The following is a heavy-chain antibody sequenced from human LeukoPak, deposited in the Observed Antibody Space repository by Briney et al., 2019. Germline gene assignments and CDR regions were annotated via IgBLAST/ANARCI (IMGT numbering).Heavy chain of an antibody. D-gene: IGHD5-12*01. CDR3: AKSGYSGYPSQSGNWFDP. V-gene: IGHV1-2*02. J-gene: IGHJ5*02. Sequence: GASVKVSCKASGYTFTGYYMHWVRQAPGQGLEWMGWINPNSGGTNYAQKFQGRVTMTRDTSISTAYMELSRLRSDDTAVYYCAKSGYSGYPSQSGNWFDPWGQGTLVTVSS. CDR1: GYTFTGYY. CDR2: INPNSGGT.